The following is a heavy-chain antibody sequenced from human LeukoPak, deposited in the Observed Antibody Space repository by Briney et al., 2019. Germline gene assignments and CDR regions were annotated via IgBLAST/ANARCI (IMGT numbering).Heavy chain of an antibody. CDR2: ISGSGGST. Sequence: GGSLRLSCAASGFTFSSYAMSWVRQAPGKGLEWVSAISGSGGSTYYADSVKGRFTISRDNSKNTQYLQMNSLRAEDTAVYYCAKVGSSGWYAPADFDYWGQGTLVTVSS. J-gene: IGHJ4*02. CDR1: GFTFSSYA. D-gene: IGHD6-19*01. CDR3: AKVGSSGWYAPADFDY. V-gene: IGHV3-23*01.